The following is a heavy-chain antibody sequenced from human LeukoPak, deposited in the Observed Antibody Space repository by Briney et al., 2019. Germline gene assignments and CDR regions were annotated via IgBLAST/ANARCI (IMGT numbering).Heavy chain of an antibody. CDR1: GFTFSDYA. J-gene: IGHJ4*02. CDR2: ISYDGSHK. Sequence: PGGSLRLSCAASGFTFSDYARHWVRQAPGKGLEWVAVISYDGSHKYYADSVKGRFTISRDDSKNTLYLQMKSLRAEDTSMYFCARGREPDSYGYVVDYWGQGTLVTVSS. CDR3: ARGREPDSYGYVVDY. D-gene: IGHD5-18*01. V-gene: IGHV3-30*01.